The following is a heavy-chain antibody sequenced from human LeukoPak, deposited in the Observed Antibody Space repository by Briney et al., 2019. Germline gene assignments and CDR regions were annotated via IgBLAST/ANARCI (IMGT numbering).Heavy chain of an antibody. CDR1: GFIFNEYG. CDR3: ARLFNAGLGAPLDY. J-gene: IGHJ4*02. V-gene: IGHV3-20*04. Sequence: GGSLRLSCAASGFIFNEYGMTWVRQIPGKGLEWVSGINGNGGRTGYADSVKGRFTITRHNAKNSLYLQMDSLRAEDTALYFCARLFNAGLGAPLDYGGQGTLVTVSS. CDR2: INGNGGRT. D-gene: IGHD1-26*01.